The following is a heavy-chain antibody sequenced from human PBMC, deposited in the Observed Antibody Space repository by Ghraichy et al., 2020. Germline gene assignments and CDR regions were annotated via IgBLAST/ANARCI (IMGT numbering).Heavy chain of an antibody. CDR2: ISGSGGTT. Sequence: GALRLSCAASGFSFSDYALSWIRQAPGKGLEWVAAISGSGGTTYYADSVKGRFTVSRDKAKSTLYLQMKSLRAEDTAIYYCAKDISSTWYGGWFDPWGRGTLVTVSS. D-gene: IGHD2-2*01. CDR3: AKDISSTWYGGWFDP. CDR1: GFSFSDYA. V-gene: IGHV3-23*01. J-gene: IGHJ5*02.